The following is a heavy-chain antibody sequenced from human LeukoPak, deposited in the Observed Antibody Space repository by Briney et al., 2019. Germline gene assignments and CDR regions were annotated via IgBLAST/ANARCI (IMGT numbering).Heavy chain of an antibody. Sequence: ASVKVSCKASGYIFTGYYMHWVRQAAGQGLEWMGWINPNSGGTNYAQKFQGRVTMTRDTSISTAYMELSRLRSDDTAVYYCARGATMVGYYGMDVWGQGTTVTVSS. V-gene: IGHV1-2*02. CDR2: INPNSGGT. CDR1: GYIFTGYY. J-gene: IGHJ6*02. CDR3: ARGATMVGYYGMDV. D-gene: IGHD5-12*01.